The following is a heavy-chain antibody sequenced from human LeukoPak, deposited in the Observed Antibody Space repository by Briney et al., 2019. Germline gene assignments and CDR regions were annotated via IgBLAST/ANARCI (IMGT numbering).Heavy chain of an antibody. CDR2: IYSDGST. D-gene: IGHD3-10*01. V-gene: IGHV3-53*01. Sequence: PGGSLRLSCAASGFTFDDYGMNWVRQAPGKGLEWVSVIYSDGSTYYEDSVKGRFTISRDTSKNTLSLQMNSLRAEDAAVYYCAREKGRGVISPYYDYWGQGTLVTVSS. CDR3: AREKGRGVISPYYDY. CDR1: GFTFDDYG. J-gene: IGHJ4*02.